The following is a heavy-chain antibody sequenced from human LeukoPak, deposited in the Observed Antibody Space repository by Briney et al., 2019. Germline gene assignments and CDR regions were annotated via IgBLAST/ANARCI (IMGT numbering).Heavy chain of an antibody. CDR1: GGTFSSYA. CDR2: IIPIFGTA. D-gene: IGHD3-10*01. CDR3: ALYGSGSYYQIDY. J-gene: IGHJ4*02. Sequence: ASAKVSCTASGGTFSSYAISWVRQAPGQGLEWMGGIIPIFGTANYAQKFQGRVTITADESTSTAYMELSSLRSEDTAVYYCALYGSGSYYQIDYWGQGTLVTVSS. V-gene: IGHV1-69*13.